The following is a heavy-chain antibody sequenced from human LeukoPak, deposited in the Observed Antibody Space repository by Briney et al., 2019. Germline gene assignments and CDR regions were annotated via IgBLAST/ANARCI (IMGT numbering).Heavy chain of an antibody. CDR3: AKDAGIVVVTATAYFDY. Sequence: PGGALRLSCAASGFTFSSYDMSWVRQAPGRGLEWVSSIRRSGENTYYGDAVKGRFTISRDNSKNTLYLQMNSLRAEDTAVYYCAKDAGIVVVTATAYFDYWGQGTLVTVSS. J-gene: IGHJ4*02. CDR1: GFTFSSYD. D-gene: IGHD2-21*02. V-gene: IGHV3-23*01. CDR2: IRRSGENT.